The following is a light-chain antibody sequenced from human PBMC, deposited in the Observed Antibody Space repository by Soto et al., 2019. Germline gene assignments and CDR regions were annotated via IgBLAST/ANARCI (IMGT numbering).Light chain of an antibody. CDR3: CSYAGRPYV. Sequence: QSALTQPRSVSGSPGQSVTVSCTGTSSDVGGHNRVSWYQQHPGKAPKLMIYDVSKRPSGVPDRFSGSKSGNTASLTISGLQAEDEADYYCCSYAGRPYVFGTGTKRTVL. J-gene: IGLJ1*01. CDR1: SSDVGGHNR. V-gene: IGLV2-11*01. CDR2: DVS.